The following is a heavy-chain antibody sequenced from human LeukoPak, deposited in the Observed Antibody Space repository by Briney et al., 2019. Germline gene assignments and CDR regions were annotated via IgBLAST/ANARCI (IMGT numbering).Heavy chain of an antibody. CDR3: AIRDGYNDY. Sequence: XXXIXXXRXXPGQGLEWMGGIIPIFGTANYAQKFQGRVTITTDESTSTAYMELSSLRSEDTAVYYCAIRDGYNDYWGQGTLVTVSS. V-gene: IGHV1-69*05. J-gene: IGHJ4*02. CDR1: XXX. D-gene: IGHD5-24*01. CDR2: IIPIFGTA.